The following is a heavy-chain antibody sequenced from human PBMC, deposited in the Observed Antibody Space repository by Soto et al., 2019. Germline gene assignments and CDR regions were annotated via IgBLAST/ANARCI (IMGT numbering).Heavy chain of an antibody. CDR2: ISGSGDTI. Sequence: EVQLLESGGGLVQSGGSLRLSCAASGFTFSTYGMSWVRQAPGKGLKWVSSISGSGDTIYYADSVKGRFTVSRDNSKNTLYLQLNSLRAEDTALYYCARDTFPGYCTSGNCFSVGGADSWSLGTLVTVSS. CDR1: GFTFSTYG. J-gene: IGHJ4*02. D-gene: IGHD2-15*01. V-gene: IGHV3-23*01. CDR3: ARDTFPGYCTSGNCFSVGGADS.